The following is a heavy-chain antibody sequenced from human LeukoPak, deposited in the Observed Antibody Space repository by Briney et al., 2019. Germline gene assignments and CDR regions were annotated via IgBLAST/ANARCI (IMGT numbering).Heavy chain of an antibody. V-gene: IGHV3-30*02. Sequence: PGGSLRLSCAASGFTFSSDGIHWVRQAPGKGLDWVAFIRYDGITKKYADSVKGRFTISRDNSKNTVYPQMNSLRTEDTALYFCARDQGRDYFDYWGQGTQATVSS. CDR2: IRYDGITK. J-gene: IGHJ4*02. CDR3: ARDQGRDYFDY. CDR1: GFTFSSDG.